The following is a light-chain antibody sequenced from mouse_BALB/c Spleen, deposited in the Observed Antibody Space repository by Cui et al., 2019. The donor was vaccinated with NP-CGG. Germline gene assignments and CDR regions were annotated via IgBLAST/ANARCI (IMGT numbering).Light chain of an antibody. CDR2: GTN. CDR3: ALWYSNHWV. Sequence: AVVTQESALTTSPGETVPLNCRSNTGAVTTSNYANWVQEKPDHLFTGLIGGTNNRAPGVPARFSGSLIGDKAALTITGAQTEDEAIYFCALWYSNHWVFGGGTKLTVL. J-gene: IGLJ1*01. V-gene: IGLV1*01. CDR1: TGAVTTSNY.